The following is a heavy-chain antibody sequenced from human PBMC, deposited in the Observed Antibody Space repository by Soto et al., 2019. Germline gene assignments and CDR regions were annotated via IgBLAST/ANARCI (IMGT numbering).Heavy chain of an antibody. CDR2: IYYSGST. Sequence: SETLSLTCTVSGGSISSGGYYWSWIRQHPGKGLEWIGYIYYSGSTYYNPSLKSRVTISVDTSKNQFSLKLSSVTAADTAVYYCARVTLYQDYDFWSGYYTTGHWFDPWGQGTLVTVSS. CDR1: GGSISSGGYY. CDR3: ARVTLYQDYDFWSGYYTTGHWFDP. D-gene: IGHD3-3*01. J-gene: IGHJ5*02. V-gene: IGHV4-31*03.